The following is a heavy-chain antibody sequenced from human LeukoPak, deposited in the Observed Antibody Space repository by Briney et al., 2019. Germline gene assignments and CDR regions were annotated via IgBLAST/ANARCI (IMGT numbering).Heavy chain of an antibody. V-gene: IGHV5-10-1*01. D-gene: IGHD5-24*01. CDR2: IDPSDSYT. CDR1: GYRFTSYW. Sequence: RGASLKISCKVSGYRFTSYWISWLRQMPGKGLEWMGRIDPSDSYTNYSPSFQGHVTMSVDKSISTAYLQWSSLKASGTAMYYCARRRAGYNWGFDYWGQGTLVSVSS. CDR3: ARRRAGYNWGFDY. J-gene: IGHJ4*02.